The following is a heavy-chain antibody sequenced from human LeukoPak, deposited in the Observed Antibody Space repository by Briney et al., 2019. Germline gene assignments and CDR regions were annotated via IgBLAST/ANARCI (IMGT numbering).Heavy chain of an antibody. CDR2: ISSSSSYI. J-gene: IGHJ4*02. V-gene: IGHV3-21*01. Sequence: PGGSLRLSCAASGFTSSSYSMNWVRQAPGKGLEWVSSISSSSSYIYYADSVTGRFTISRDNAKNSLYLQMNSLRAEDTAVYYCARDLDSGSYFSPGFDYWGQGTLVTVSS. CDR3: ARDLDSGSYFSPGFDY. D-gene: IGHD1-26*01. CDR1: GFTSSSYS.